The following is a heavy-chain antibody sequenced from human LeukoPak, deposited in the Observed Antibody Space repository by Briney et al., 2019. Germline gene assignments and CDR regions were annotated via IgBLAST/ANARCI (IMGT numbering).Heavy chain of an antibody. CDR1: GFTFSSYR. Sequence: GGSLRLSCAASGFTFSSYRMSWVRQAPGKGLEWVSSISSSSSYIYYADSVKGRFTISRDNAQNSLYLHMNSLRAEDTAVYYCAILGEMARSGSYYYMDVWGKGTTVTVSS. J-gene: IGHJ6*03. D-gene: IGHD5-24*01. CDR2: ISSSSSYI. V-gene: IGHV3-21*01. CDR3: AILGEMARSGSYYYMDV.